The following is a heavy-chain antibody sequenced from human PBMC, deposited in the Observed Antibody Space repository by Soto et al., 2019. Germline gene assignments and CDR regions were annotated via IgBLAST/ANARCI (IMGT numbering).Heavy chain of an antibody. V-gene: IGHV3-64D*06. J-gene: IGHJ4*01. Sequence: SLRLSCSASVVTCSESTIYGVRQGPGKGLEAISAVSTSGRSTYYADSVKDRFRISRDNSKNTIYLQMGSLRPEDTARYYCVKQAHGLDGVAFDYWGRGTQVTVSS. CDR3: VKQAHGLDGVAFDY. CDR1: VVTCSEST. D-gene: IGHD2-15*01. CDR2: VSTSGRST.